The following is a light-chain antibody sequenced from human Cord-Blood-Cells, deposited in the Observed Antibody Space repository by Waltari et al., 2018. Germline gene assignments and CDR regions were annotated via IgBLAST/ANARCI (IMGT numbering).Light chain of an antibody. Sequence: QSALTQPASVSGSPGQSITISCTGTSSDVGGYNYVSWYQQHPGKAPKLMIYEVSKRPSGVSYRFSGSEAGDTASLTISGLQAEDEADYYCSSYTSSSTVVFGGGTKLTVL. CDR3: SSYTSSSTVV. CDR1: SSDVGGYNY. CDR2: EVS. J-gene: IGLJ2*01. V-gene: IGLV2-14*01.